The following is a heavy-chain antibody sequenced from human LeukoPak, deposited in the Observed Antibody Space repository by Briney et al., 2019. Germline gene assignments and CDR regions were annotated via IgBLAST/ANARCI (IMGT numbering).Heavy chain of an antibody. CDR3: ARATGYYDSSGYYSVYTYYFDY. D-gene: IGHD3-22*01. J-gene: IGHJ4*02. Sequence: PGGSLRLSCAASGLTFSDYYMSWIRQAPGKGLEWVSYISSSGSTIYYADSVKGRFTISRDNAKNSLYLQMNSLRAEDTAVYYCARATGYYDSSGYYSVYTYYFDYWGQGTMVTVSS. CDR2: ISSSGSTI. CDR1: GLTFSDYY. V-gene: IGHV3-11*01.